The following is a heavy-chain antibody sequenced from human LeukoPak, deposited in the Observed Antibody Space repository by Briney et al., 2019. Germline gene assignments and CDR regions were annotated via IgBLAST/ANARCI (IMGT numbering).Heavy chain of an antibody. CDR2: ISGSGGST. Sequence: GGSWRLSCAAPGLTFSSYAMSWVRQAPGKGLEWVSAISGSGGSTYYADSVKGRFTISRDNSKNTLYLQMNSLRAEDTAVYYCAKHKMYGDYAAFDIWGQGTMVTVSS. CDR1: GLTFSSYA. D-gene: IGHD4-17*01. CDR3: AKHKMYGDYAAFDI. J-gene: IGHJ3*02. V-gene: IGHV3-23*01.